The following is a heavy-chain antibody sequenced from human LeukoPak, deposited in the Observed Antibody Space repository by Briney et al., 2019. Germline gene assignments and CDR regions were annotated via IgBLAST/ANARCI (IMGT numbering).Heavy chain of an antibody. CDR1: GFNFHTYG. Sequence: PGVSLRLSCAASGFNFHTYGMHWVRQAPGKGPEWVAAIWADGSRKYYADSVRGRDTISRDNPKNTLYLQVKSLRSEDTAVYYCARGESMVRGVILTERAFDPWGQGNLVTVSS. J-gene: IGHJ5*02. CDR3: ARGESMVRGVILTERAFDP. CDR2: IWADGSRK. D-gene: IGHD3-10*01. V-gene: IGHV3-33*03.